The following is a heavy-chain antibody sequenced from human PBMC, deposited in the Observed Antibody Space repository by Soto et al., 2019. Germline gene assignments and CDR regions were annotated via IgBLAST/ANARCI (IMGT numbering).Heavy chain of an antibody. CDR3: AKAWVVPAAISRRYGMDV. D-gene: IGHD2-2*02. V-gene: IGHV3-23*01. CDR2: ISGSGGST. Sequence: HPGGSLRLSCAASGFTFSSYAMSWVRQALGKGLEWVSAISGSGGSTYYADSVKGRFTISRDNSKNTLYLQMNSLRAEDTAVYYCAKAWVVPAAISRRYGMDVWGQGTTVTVSS. J-gene: IGHJ6*02. CDR1: GFTFSSYA.